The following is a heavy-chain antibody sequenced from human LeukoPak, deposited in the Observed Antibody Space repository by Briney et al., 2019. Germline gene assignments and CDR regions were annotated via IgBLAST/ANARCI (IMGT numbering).Heavy chain of an antibody. D-gene: IGHD3-22*01. CDR3: ARGLAHYDSLSAFDV. CDR1: GYTFTNYY. V-gene: IGHV1-46*01. CDR2: IDPSGGRT. J-gene: IGHJ3*01. Sequence: ASVKVSCKASGYTFTNYYMHWVRQAPGQGLEWMGIIDPSGGRTTYAQKFQGRVNMTRDTSISTAYMELRSLRSDDTAVYYCARGLAHYDSLSAFDVWGQGTMVTVSS.